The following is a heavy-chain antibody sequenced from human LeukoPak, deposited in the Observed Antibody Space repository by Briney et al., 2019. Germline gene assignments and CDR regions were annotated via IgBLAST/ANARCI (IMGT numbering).Heavy chain of an antibody. V-gene: IGHV3-21*01. CDR2: ISSSSSYI. CDR1: GFTFCYYG. Sequence: GRSLRLSCAASGFTFCYYGMNCVPKPPGKGLEGVSAISSSSSYIYYADSVKGRFTISRDNAKNSLYLQMNSLRAEDTAVYYCARDRNAVGANSDYWGQGTLVTVSS. J-gene: IGHJ4*02. CDR3: ARDRNAVGANSDY. D-gene: IGHD1-26*01.